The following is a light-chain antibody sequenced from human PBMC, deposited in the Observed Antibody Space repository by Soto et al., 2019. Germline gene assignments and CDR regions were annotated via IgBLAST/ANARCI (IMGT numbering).Light chain of an antibody. CDR2: DVS. CDR1: SSDVGGYNY. J-gene: IGLJ1*01. Sequence: QSVLTQPASVSGSPGQSITISCTGTSSDVGGYNYVSWCQQHPGKAPKLMIYDVSNRPSGVSNRFSGSKSGNTASLTISGLQAEDEADYYSSSYTSSSTLVVFGTGTKLTVL. V-gene: IGLV2-14*01. CDR3: SSYTSSSTLVV.